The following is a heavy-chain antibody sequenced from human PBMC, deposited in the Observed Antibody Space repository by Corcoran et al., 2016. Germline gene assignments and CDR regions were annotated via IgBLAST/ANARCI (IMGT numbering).Heavy chain of an antibody. D-gene: IGHD3-3*01. V-gene: IGHV3-15*07. Sequence: EVQLVESGGGLVKPGGSLRLSCAASGFTFSNAWMNWVRQAPGKGLEWVGRIKSKTDGGTTDYAAPVKGRFTISRDDSKNTLYLQMNSLKNEDTALYYCTTDTYYDFWGLDYWGQGTLVTVSS. CDR3: TTDTYYDFWGLDY. J-gene: IGHJ4*02. CDR1: GFTFSNAW. CDR2: IKSKTDGGTT.